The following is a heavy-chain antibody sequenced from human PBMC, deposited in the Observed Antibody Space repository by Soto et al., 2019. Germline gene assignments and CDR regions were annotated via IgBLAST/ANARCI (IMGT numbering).Heavy chain of an antibody. J-gene: IGHJ6*03. V-gene: IGHV3-30*18. CDR1: GFTFSSYG. Sequence: GGSLRLSCAASGFTFSSYGMHWVRQAPGKGLEWVAVISYDGSNKYYADSVKGRFTISRDNSKNTLYLQMNSLRAEDTAVYYCAKARIISGYDYDYYYYYYMDVWGKGTTVTVSS. CDR2: ISYDGSNK. D-gene: IGHD5-12*01. CDR3: AKARIISGYDYDYYYYYYMDV.